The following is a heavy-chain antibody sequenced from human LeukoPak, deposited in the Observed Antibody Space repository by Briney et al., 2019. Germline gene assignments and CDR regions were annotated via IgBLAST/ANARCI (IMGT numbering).Heavy chain of an antibody. J-gene: IGHJ5*02. D-gene: IGHD3-3*01. CDR2: IYYSGST. Sequence: PSETLSLTCTVSGGSISSYYWSWIRQPPGKGLEWIGYIYYSGSTNYNPSLKSRVTISVDTSKNQFSLKLSSVTAADTAVYYCARAPGYDFWSGYYRGWFDPWGQGTLVTVSS. CDR3: ARAPGYDFWSGYYRGWFDP. CDR1: GGSISSYY. V-gene: IGHV4-59*01.